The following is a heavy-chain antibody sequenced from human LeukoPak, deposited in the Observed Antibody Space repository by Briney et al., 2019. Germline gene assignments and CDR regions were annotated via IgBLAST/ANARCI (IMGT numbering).Heavy chain of an antibody. CDR3: TRHDAVPVIGHGMGV. D-gene: IGHD3-16*02. CDR2: IYYTGIT. Sequence: SETLSLTRTVSGGSISSYYWSWIRQPPGKGLEWIGYIYYTGITSYNPSLESRVTISVDTSKNQFSLKLNSVTAADTAVYYCTRHDAVPVIGHGMGVWGQGTTVTVSS. V-gene: IGHV4-59*08. J-gene: IGHJ6*02. CDR1: GGSISSYY.